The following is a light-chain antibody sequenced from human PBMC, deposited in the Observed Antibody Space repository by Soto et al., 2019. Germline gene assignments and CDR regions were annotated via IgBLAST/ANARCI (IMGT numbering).Light chain of an antibody. J-gene: IGKJ1*01. Sequence: EIVFTQSPATLSLSPGERATLSCRASQSVSSYLAWYQQKPGQAPRILIYDASNRATGIPARFSGSGSGTDFTLTISRLEPEDFAVYYCQQRSNWLWTFGQGTKVDIK. V-gene: IGKV3-11*01. CDR1: QSVSSY. CDR2: DAS. CDR3: QQRSNWLWT.